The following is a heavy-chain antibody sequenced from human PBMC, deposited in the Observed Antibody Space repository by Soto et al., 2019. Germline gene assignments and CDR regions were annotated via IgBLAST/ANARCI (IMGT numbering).Heavy chain of an antibody. Sequence: SLRLSCAASGFTFSSYAMHWVRQAPGKGLEWVAVISYDGSNKYYADSVKGRFTISRDNSENTLYLQMNSLRAEDTAVYYCARDSKAVALAFDYWGQGTLVTVSS. V-gene: IGHV3-30-3*01. CDR1: GFTFSSYA. D-gene: IGHD2-21*01. CDR2: ISYDGSNK. J-gene: IGHJ4*02. CDR3: ARDSKAVALAFDY.